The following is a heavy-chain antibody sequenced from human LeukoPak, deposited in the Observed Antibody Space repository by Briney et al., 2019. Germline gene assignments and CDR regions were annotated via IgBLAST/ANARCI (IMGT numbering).Heavy chain of an antibody. D-gene: IGHD1-26*01. V-gene: IGHV3-7*01. J-gene: IGHJ4*02. CDR2: IKQDGSEK. Sequence: PGGSLRLSCAGSGFTFSNSWMGWVRQAPGKGLEWLANIKQDGSEKYYVDSVKGRFTISRDNAKNSLYLQMNSLRAEDTAVYYCARDRGEWELQGYFDYWGQGTLVTVSS. CDR1: GFTFSNSW. CDR3: ARDRGEWELQGYFDY.